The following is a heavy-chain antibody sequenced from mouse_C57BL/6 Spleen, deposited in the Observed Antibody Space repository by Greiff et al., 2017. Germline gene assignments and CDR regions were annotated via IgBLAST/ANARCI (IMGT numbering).Heavy chain of an antibody. J-gene: IGHJ1*03. V-gene: IGHV1-36*01. CDR3: ARLDYSNYDWYFDV. Sequence: VQLQQSGPVLVKPGPSVKISCKASGYTFTDYYMHWVKQSPGKSLEWIGIVYPYNGGTSYNQKFKGKATLTVDTSSSPAYMELNSLTSVDSEVYYCARLDYSNYDWYFDVWGTGTTVTVSS. CDR1: GYTFTDYY. CDR2: VYPYNGGT. D-gene: IGHD2-5*01.